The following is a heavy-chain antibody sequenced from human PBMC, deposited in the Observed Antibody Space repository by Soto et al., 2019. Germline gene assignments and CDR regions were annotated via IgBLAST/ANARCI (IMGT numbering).Heavy chain of an antibody. CDR3: AEGGGGYDT. D-gene: IGHD3-22*01. J-gene: IGHJ5*02. CDR2: IIPMFGTT. Sequence: XPVKTCCKASGGAWISRSVNWRRQAPGQGLEWMGGIIPMFGTTSYAQKLQGRVTLTADESTSTAYMEMTDLRSQDTAVYYCAEGGGGYDTWGQGTLVTGSS. CDR1: GGAWISRS. V-gene: IGHV1-69*13.